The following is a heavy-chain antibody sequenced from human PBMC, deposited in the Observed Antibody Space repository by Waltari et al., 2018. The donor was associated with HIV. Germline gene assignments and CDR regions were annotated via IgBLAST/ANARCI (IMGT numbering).Heavy chain of an antibody. CDR3: ARAFGRGYCSSTSCFFDY. D-gene: IGHD2-2*01. CDR2: MNPNSGNT. J-gene: IGHJ4*02. CDR1: GYTFTSYD. V-gene: IGHV1-8*01. Sequence: QVQLVQSGAEVKKPGASVKVSCKASGYTFTSYDINWVRQATGQGLEWMGWMNPNSGNTGYAQKFQGRVTMTRDTSISTAYMELSSLRSDDTAVYYCARAFGRGYCSSTSCFFDYWGQGPLVTVSS.